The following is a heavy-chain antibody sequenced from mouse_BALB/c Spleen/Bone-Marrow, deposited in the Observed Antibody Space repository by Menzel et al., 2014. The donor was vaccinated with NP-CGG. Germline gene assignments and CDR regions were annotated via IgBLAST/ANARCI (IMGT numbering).Heavy chain of an antibody. V-gene: IGHV1-80*01. D-gene: IGHD1-1*01. CDR1: GYDFTDYW. Sequence: QVQLQQSGAELVRPGSSVKISCKASGYDFTDYWMNWLRQRPGQGLEWIGQIFPVNADTNYKANFKDKVTLTADKSSTTAYMQLNSLTSEDSAVYFCARFATGSFAYWGQGTLVTVSA. CDR3: ARFATGSFAY. J-gene: IGHJ3*01. CDR2: IFPVNADT.